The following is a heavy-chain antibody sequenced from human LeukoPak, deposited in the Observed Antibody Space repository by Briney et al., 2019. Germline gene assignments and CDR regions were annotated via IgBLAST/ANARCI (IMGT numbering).Heavy chain of an antibody. Sequence: SETLSLTCIVSGGSISSISSNNYHWGWIRQPPGKGLEWIGSIYYSGSTYYNPSLKSRVTISVDTSKNQFSLKLSSVTAADTALYYCAREMGVVTAHGIDVWGQGTTVTVSS. J-gene: IGHJ6*02. CDR1: GGSISSISSNNYH. V-gene: IGHV4-39*02. CDR3: AREMGVVTAHGIDV. D-gene: IGHD4-23*01. CDR2: IYYSGST.